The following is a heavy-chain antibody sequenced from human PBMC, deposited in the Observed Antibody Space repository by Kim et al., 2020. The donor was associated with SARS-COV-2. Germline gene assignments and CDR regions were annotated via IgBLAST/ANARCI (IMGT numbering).Heavy chain of an antibody. CDR3: ARGPSNVKYCSGGSCSLY. CDR2: INHSGSP. D-gene: IGHD2-15*01. J-gene: IGHJ4*02. V-gene: IGHV4-34*01. Sequence: SETLSLTCAVYGGSFSGYYWSWIRQPPGKGLEWIGEINHSGSPTNNPPSKSRVTIPVDPPKNQFSLRLSSVTPADTAVYYCARGPSNVKYCSGGSCSLYWGQGTLVTVSS. CDR1: GGSFSGYY.